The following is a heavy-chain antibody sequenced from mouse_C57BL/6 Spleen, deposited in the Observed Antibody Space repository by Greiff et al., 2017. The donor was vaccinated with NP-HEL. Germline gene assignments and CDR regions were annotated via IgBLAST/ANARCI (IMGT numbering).Heavy chain of an antibody. CDR1: GFTFSDYY. D-gene: IGHD3-2*02. CDR2: INYDGSST. Sequence: EVQLVESEGGLVQPGSSMKLSCTASGFTFSDYYMAWVRQVPEKGLEWVANINYDGSSTYYLDSLKSRFIISRDNAKNILYLQMSSLKSEDTATYYCARDRGLRLPNYYAMDYWGQGTSVTVSS. V-gene: IGHV5-16*01. CDR3: ARDRGLRLPNYYAMDY. J-gene: IGHJ4*01.